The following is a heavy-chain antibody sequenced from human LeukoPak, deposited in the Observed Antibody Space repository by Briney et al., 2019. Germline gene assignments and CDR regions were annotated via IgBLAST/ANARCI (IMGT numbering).Heavy chain of an antibody. D-gene: IGHD1-1*01. Sequence: SVKVSCKASGYNFANFGISWLRQAPGQGLGWMGRIIPIFGTANYAQKFQGRVTITADKSTSTAYMELSSLRSEDTAVYYCARDLSRYNTFNWFDPWGQGTLVTVSS. V-gene: IGHV1-69*06. CDR1: GYNFANFG. CDR3: ARDLSRYNTFNWFDP. J-gene: IGHJ5*02. CDR2: IIPIFGTA.